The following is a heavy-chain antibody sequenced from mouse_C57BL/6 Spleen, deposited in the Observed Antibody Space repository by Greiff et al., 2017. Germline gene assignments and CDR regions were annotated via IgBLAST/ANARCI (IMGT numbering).Heavy chain of an antibody. J-gene: IGHJ3*01. D-gene: IGHD2-4*01. Sequence: QVQLQQPGAELVKPGASVKLSCKASGYTFTSYWMHWVKQRPGRGLEWIGRIDPNSGGTKYNEKFKSKATLTVDKPSSTAYMQLSRLTSEDSAVYYCARTYYDYDRAWFAYWGQGTLVTVSA. CDR2: IDPNSGGT. V-gene: IGHV1-72*01. CDR1: GYTFTSYW. CDR3: ARTYYDYDRAWFAY.